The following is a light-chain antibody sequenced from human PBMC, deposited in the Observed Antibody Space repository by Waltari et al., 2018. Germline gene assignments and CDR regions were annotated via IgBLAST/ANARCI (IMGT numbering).Light chain of an antibody. Sequence: QSVLTQPPSVSGAPGQRITISCTGNSSNIGANYDVHWYQQIPGTVPKLLIYDTTNRPSGVPGRFSGPKSGSAASLAITGVQPEDEAYYYCQSFDHRFSWSAVFGGGTKGTVL. V-gene: IGLV1-40*01. CDR2: DTT. CDR3: QSFDHRFSWSAV. CDR1: SSNIGANYD. J-gene: IGLJ3*02.